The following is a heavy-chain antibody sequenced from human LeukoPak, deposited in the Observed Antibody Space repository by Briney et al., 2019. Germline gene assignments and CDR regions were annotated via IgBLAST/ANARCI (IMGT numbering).Heavy chain of an antibody. Sequence: GGSLRLSCAASGFTFSNFAMHWVPQAPREGLVWVAVILCDGSRKEYIDPVKDPFTVSRDNSKNTLYLQMNRLRAEDTALYFCAKDLGVLRSGERHPDDWFDSWGQGTLVTVSS. V-gene: IGHV3-33*06. J-gene: IGHJ5*01. CDR3: AKDLGVLRSGERHPDDWFDS. D-gene: IGHD1-1*01. CDR2: ILCDGSRK. CDR1: GFTFSNFA.